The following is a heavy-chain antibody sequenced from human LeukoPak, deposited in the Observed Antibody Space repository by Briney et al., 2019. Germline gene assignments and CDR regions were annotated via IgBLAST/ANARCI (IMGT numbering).Heavy chain of an antibody. J-gene: IGHJ5*02. CDR1: GGTFSSYA. Sequence: SVKVSCKASGGTFSSYAISWVRQAPGQGLEWMGRIIPILGIANYAQKFQGRVTITADKSTSTAYMELSSLRSEDTAVYYCASFEHDYGVIRATFDPWGQGTLVTVSS. V-gene: IGHV1-69*04. D-gene: IGHD4-17*01. CDR3: ASFEHDYGVIRATFDP. CDR2: IIPILGIA.